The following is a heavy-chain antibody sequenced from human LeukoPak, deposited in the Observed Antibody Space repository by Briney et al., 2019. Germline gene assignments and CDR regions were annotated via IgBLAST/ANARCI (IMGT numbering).Heavy chain of an antibody. D-gene: IGHD3-10*01. V-gene: IGHV4-39*01. Sequence: SETLSLTCTVSGGSISRSSYYWGWVRQPPGKGLEWIGSIYYSGSTYYNPSLKSRVTISVDTSKNQFSLKLSSVTAADTAVYYCARHKQGFGDDAFDIWGQGTMVTVSS. CDR1: GGSISRSSYY. J-gene: IGHJ3*02. CDR2: IYYSGST. CDR3: ARHKQGFGDDAFDI.